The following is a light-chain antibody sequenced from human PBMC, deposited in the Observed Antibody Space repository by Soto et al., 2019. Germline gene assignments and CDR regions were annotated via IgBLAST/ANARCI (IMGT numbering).Light chain of an antibody. V-gene: IGKV4-1*01. CDR1: QSVLYSSNNKNY. CDR2: WAS. J-gene: IGKJ1*01. Sequence: DLVITQSPDSRAFSLGERATINCKSRQSVLYSSNNKNYLAWYQQKPGQPPKLLIYWASTRESGVPDRFSGSGSGTDFTLTISSLQAEDVAVYYCQQYHSTPRTFRQGTKV. CDR3: QQYHSTPRT.